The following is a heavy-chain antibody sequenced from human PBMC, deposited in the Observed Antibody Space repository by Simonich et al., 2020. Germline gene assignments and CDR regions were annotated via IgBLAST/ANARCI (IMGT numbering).Heavy chain of an antibody. CDR1: GGSFSGSY. V-gene: IGHV4-34*01. Sequence: QVQLQQWGAGLLKPSETLSLTCAVYGGSFSGSYWSWIRQPPGKGLEWIGEINHSGSTNYNPSLKSRATISVDTSKNQFSLKLSSVTAADTAVYYCARHLQLGPFDYWGQGTLVTVSS. J-gene: IGHJ4*02. CDR2: INHSGST. D-gene: IGHD1-1*01. CDR3: ARHLQLGPFDY.